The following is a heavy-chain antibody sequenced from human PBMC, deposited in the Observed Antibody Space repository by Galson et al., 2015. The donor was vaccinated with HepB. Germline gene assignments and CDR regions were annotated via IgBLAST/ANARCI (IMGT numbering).Heavy chain of an antibody. CDR3: VKSDSSGYYYLYYFDY. CDR2: ISSNGGST. D-gene: IGHD3-22*01. CDR1: GFTFSSYA. J-gene: IGHJ4*02. Sequence: SLRLSCAASGFTFSSYAMHWVRQAPGKGLEYVSAISSNGGSTYYADSVKGRFTISRDNSKNTLYLQMSSLRAEDTAVYYCVKSDSSGYYYLYYFDYWGQGTLVTVSS. V-gene: IGHV3-64D*06.